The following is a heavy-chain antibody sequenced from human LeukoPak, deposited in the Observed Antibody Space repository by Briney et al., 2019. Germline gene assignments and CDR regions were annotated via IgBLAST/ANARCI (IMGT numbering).Heavy chain of an antibody. CDR3: ARDQNLNWYFDL. CDR2: INPNTGGT. Sequence: ASVKVSCKASGYTFTSYHMHWVRQAPGQGLEWMGWINPNTGGTNYAQKFQGRVTMTRDTSISTAYMDLSRLSSDDTAVYYCARDQNLNWYFDLWGRGTLVTVSS. V-gene: IGHV1-2*02. CDR1: GYTFTSYH. J-gene: IGHJ2*01.